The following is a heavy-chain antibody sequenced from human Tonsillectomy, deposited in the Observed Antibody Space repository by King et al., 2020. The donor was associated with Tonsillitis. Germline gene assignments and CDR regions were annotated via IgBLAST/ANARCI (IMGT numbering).Heavy chain of an antibody. CDR2: IRQDGSET. Sequence: VQLVESGGGLVQPGGSLRLSCAASGFTFSNYWMSWVRQAPGKGLEWVANIRQDGSETYYVDSVKGRFTISRDNAKNSRYLQMTSLRAEDTAVYYCARGISAAGGRWYTDLWSGGTLVTVSS. CDR1: GFTFSNYW. V-gene: IGHV3-7*04. J-gene: IGHJ2*01. D-gene: IGHD6-13*01. CDR3: ARGISAAGGRWYTDL.